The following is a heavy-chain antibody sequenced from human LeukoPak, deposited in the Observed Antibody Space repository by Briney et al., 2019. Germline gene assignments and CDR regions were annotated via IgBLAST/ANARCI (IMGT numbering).Heavy chain of an antibody. CDR3: AKVSFGGTYWDY. Sequence: PGGSLRLSCAASGFTLSSYAMSWVRQAPGKGLEWVSAISGSGGSTYYADSVKGRFTISRDNSKNTLYLQMNSLRAEDTAIYYCAKVSFGGTYWDYWGQGTLVTVSS. J-gene: IGHJ4*02. D-gene: IGHD3/OR15-3a*01. CDR1: GFTLSSYA. CDR2: ISGSGGST. V-gene: IGHV3-23*01.